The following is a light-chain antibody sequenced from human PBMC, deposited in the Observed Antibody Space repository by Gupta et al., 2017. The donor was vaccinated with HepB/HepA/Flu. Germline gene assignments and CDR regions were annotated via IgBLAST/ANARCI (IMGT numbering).Light chain of an antibody. CDR2: GKS. CDR3: QSRDTSGNTLV. V-gene: IGLV3-19*01. Sequence: SSELTQDPAVSVALGQTVTITCQGDSLRTYYANWYQQKPGQAPVLLIYGKSNRPSGIPARFSGSSSGTTASLTITGAQADDEADYYCQSRDTSGNTLVFGGGTKLTVL. CDR1: SLRTYY. J-gene: IGLJ3*02.